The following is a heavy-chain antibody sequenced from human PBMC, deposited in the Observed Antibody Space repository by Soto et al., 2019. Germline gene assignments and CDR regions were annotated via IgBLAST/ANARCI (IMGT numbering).Heavy chain of an antibody. V-gene: IGHV1-3*01. Sequence: GASVKVSCKAFGYSFRSYGIQWVRQAPGQSLEWMGWINADKGDTKYSQNFQDRVSITRDTFANTAYMELRSLTPEDTAVYYCARVGLKYLRWFDPWGQGFLVTVSS. J-gene: IGHJ5*02. CDR2: INADKGDT. CDR3: ARVGLKYLRWFDP. CDR1: GYSFRSYG. D-gene: IGHD3-16*01.